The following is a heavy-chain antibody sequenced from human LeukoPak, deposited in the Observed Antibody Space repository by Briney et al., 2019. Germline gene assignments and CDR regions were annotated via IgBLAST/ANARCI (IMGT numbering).Heavy chain of an antibody. V-gene: IGHV1-69*13. Sequence: PEASVKVSCKASGGTFSSYAISWVRQAPGQGLEWMGGIIPIFGTANYAQKFQGRVTITADESTSTAYMELSSLRSEDTAVYYCARPRYCSSTSCYGLLDYWGPGTLVTVSS. CDR2: IIPIFGTA. CDR1: GGTFSSYA. D-gene: IGHD2-2*01. J-gene: IGHJ4*02. CDR3: ARPRYCSSTSCYGLLDY.